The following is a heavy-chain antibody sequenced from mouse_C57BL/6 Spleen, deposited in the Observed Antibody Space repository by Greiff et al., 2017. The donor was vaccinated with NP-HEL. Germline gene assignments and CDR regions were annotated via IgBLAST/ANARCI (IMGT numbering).Heavy chain of an antibody. CDR2: ISDGGSYT. CDR3: ARDRGYFDY. CDR1: GFTFSSYA. J-gene: IGHJ2*01. Sequence: EVKVEESGGGLVKPGGSLKLSCAASGFTFSSYAMSWVRQTPEKRLEWVATISDGGSYTYYPDNVKGRFTISRDNAKNNLYLQMSHLKSEDTAMYYCARDRGYFDYWGQGTTLTVSS. V-gene: IGHV5-4*01.